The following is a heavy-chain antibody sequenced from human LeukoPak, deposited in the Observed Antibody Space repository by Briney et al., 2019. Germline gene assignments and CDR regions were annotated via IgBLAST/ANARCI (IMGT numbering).Heavy chain of an antibody. CDR1: GGSISSYY. V-gene: IGHV4-4*07. J-gene: IGHJ4*02. CDR3: ARDPGWGISSSGWYFDY. Sequence: KASETLSLTCTVSGGSISSYYWSWIRQPAGKGLEWIGRIYTSGSTNYNPSLKSRVTMSVDTSKNQFSLKLSSVTAADTAVYYCARDPGWGISSSGWYFDYWGQGTLVTVSS. D-gene: IGHD6-19*01. CDR2: IYTSGST.